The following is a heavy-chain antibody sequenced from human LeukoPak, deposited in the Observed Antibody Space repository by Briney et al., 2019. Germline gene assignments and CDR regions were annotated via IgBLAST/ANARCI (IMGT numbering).Heavy chain of an antibody. CDR2: ISGSGGST. CDR1: GFTFSSYA. CDR3: AKNLVPPLGIAAAGHYSFDY. Sequence: QPGGSLRLSCAASGFTFSSYAMSWVRQAPGEGLEWVSAISGSGGSTYYADSVKGRFTISRDNSKNTLYLQMNSLRAEDTAVYYCAKNLVPPLGIAAAGHYSFDYWGQGTLVTVSS. J-gene: IGHJ4*02. D-gene: IGHD6-13*01. V-gene: IGHV3-23*01.